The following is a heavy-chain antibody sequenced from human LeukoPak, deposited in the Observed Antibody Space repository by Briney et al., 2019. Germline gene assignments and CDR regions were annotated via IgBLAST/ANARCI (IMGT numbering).Heavy chain of an antibody. J-gene: IGHJ5*02. D-gene: IGHD3-22*01. CDR1: GFTFSDYW. Sequence: GGSLRLSCAASGFTFSDYWMSWVRQAPGKGLEWVANIKQDGSENHYVDSLRGRFTISRDNAKNSLDLQMNSLRAEDTAVYFCARDLYYFDSSGYYASDLWGQGTLVTVSS. CDR3: ARDLYYFDSSGYYASDL. V-gene: IGHV3-7*01. CDR2: IKQDGSEN.